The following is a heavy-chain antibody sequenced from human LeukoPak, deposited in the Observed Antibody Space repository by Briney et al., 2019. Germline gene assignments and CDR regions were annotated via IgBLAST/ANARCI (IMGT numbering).Heavy chain of an antibody. J-gene: IGHJ4*02. CDR3: AKDAGYYYDSSGPGGY. Sequence: GGSLRLSCAASGFTFSSYWMSWVRQTPGKGLEWVSAISGSDPGTYYAGSVKGRFTISRDNSKNTLYLQMNSLRAEDTAVYYCAKDAGYYYDSSGPGGYWGQGTLVTVSS. CDR1: GFTFSSYW. CDR2: ISGSDPGT. V-gene: IGHV3-23*01. D-gene: IGHD3-22*01.